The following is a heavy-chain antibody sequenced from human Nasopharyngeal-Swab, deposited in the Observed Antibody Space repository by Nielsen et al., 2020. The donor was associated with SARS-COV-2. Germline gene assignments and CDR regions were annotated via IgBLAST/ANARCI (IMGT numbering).Heavy chain of an antibody. V-gene: IGHV3-53*01. CDR2: IYSGGST. CDR3: ARCITIFGTRYGMDV. CDR1: GFTVSSNY. J-gene: IGHJ6*02. Sequence: GESLKISCAASGFTVSSNYMSWVRQAPGKGLEWVSVIYSGGSTYYADSVKGRFTISRDNSKNTLYLQMNSLRAEDTAVYYCARCITIFGTRYGMDVWGQGTTVTVSS. D-gene: IGHD3-3*01.